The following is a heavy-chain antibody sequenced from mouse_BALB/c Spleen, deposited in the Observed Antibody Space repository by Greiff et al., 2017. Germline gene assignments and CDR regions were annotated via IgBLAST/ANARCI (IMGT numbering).Heavy chain of an antibody. CDR3: ARVYGSSFYYYAMDY. CDR1: GDSITSGY. Sequence: EVKLEESGPSLVKPSQTLSLTCSVTGDSITSGYWNWIRKFPGNKLEYMGYISYSGSTYYNPSLKSRISITRDTSKNQYYLQLNSVTTEDTATYYCARVYGSSFYYYAMDYWGQGTSVTVSS. J-gene: IGHJ4*01. CDR2: ISYSGST. D-gene: IGHD1-1*01. V-gene: IGHV3-8*02.